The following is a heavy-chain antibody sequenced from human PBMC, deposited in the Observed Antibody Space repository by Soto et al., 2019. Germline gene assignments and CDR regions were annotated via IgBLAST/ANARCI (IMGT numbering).Heavy chain of an antibody. D-gene: IGHD3-10*01. CDR2: ITWNSGSI. CDR3: AKMSRIRGVRDYFDY. J-gene: IGHJ4*02. CDR1: GFTFNDYA. Sequence: GGSQRLSCAASGFTFNDYARHWVRLPPGKGLEWVSGITWNSGSIVYADSVKGRFTISRDNAKNSLYLQMNSLRSDDTALYYCAKMSRIRGVRDYFDYWGQGALVTVSS. V-gene: IGHV3-9*01.